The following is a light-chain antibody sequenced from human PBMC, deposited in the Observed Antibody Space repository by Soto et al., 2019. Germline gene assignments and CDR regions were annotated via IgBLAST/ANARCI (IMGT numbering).Light chain of an antibody. Sequence: DIQMTQSPSTLSASVGDRVTITCRASQSISRSLAWYQHQPGKAPKLLIYDASSLESGVPSRFSGIGSGTDFTLTISSLQPEDFATYYCQQGHSFPLTFGGGTKVDIK. J-gene: IGKJ4*01. CDR2: DAS. V-gene: IGKV1-5*01. CDR3: QQGHSFPLT. CDR1: QSISRS.